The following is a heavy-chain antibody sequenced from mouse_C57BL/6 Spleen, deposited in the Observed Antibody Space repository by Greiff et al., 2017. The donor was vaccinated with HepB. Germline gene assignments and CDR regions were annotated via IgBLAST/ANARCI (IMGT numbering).Heavy chain of an antibody. CDR3: ARDGNGDY. V-gene: IGHV1-26*01. J-gene: IGHJ4*01. D-gene: IGHD1-1*01. CDR2: INPNNGGT. Sequence: EVQLQQSGPELVKPGASVKISCKASGYTFTDYYMNWVKQSHGKSLEWIGDINPNNGGTSYNQKFKGKATLTVDKSSSTAYMELRSLTSEDSAVYYCARDGNGDYWGQGTSVTVSS. CDR1: GYTFTDYY.